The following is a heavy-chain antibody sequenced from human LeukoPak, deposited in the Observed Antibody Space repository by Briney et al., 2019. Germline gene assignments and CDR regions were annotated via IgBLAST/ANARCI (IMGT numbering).Heavy chain of an antibody. V-gene: IGHV4-38-2*01. CDR2: IYYSGST. CDR1: GYSISSGYY. J-gene: IGHJ4*02. CDR3: ARGDYYGTRDY. Sequence: SETLSLTCAVSGYSISSGYYWGWIRQPPGKGLEWIGYIYYSGSTNYNPSLKSRVTISVDTSKNQFSLKLSSVTAADTAVYYCARGDYYGTRDYWGQGTLVTVSS. D-gene: IGHD3-10*01.